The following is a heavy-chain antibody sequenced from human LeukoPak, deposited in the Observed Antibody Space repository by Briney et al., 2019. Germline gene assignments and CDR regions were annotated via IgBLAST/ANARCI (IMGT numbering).Heavy chain of an antibody. J-gene: IGHJ5*02. D-gene: IGHD1-26*01. V-gene: IGHV4-59*08. CDR1: GGSISSYY. CDR3: ARQSPGIVGERWFDP. Sequence: PSETLSLTCTVSGGSISSYYWSWIRQPPGKGLEWIGYIYYSGSTNYNPSLKSRVTISVDTSKNQFSLKLSSVTAADTAVYYCARQSPGIVGERWFDPWGQGTLVTVSS. CDR2: IYYSGST.